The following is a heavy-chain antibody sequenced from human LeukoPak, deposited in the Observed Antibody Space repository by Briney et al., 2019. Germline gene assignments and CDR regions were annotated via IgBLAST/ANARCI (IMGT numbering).Heavy chain of an antibody. V-gene: IGHV4-4*07. CDR3: ARDSPYCSGGSCYTYYFDY. J-gene: IGHJ4*02. Sequence: PSETLSLTCTVSGGSISSYYWSWIRQPAGKGLEWIGRIYTSGSTNYNPSLKSRVTMSVDTSKNQFSLKLSSVTAADTAVYYCARDSPYCSGGSCYTYYFDYWGQGTLVTVSS. D-gene: IGHD2-15*01. CDR2: IYTSGST. CDR1: GGSISSYY.